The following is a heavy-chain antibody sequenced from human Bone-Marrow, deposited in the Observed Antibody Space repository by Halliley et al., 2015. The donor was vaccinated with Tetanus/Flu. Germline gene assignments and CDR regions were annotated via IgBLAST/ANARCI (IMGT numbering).Heavy chain of an antibody. D-gene: IGHD2-2*02. CDR2: IYYNGRT. J-gene: IGHJ4*02. CDR3: ARVTSAVVVPASIAFNS. V-gene: IGHV4-30-4*01. Sequence: TLSLTCAVSGGAISSGGYYWSWIRQPPGKGLEWIGHIYYNGRTYYNPSLKSRVSISVDTSKNQFSLKLSSVTAADTAVYYCARVTSAVVVPASIAFNSWGQGTLVTVPS. CDR1: GGAISSGGYY.